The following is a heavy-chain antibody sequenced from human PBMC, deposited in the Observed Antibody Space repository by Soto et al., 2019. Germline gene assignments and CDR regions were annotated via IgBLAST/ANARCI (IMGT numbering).Heavy chain of an antibody. D-gene: IGHD5-18*01. CDR2: IYHSGST. Sequence: PSETLSLTCAVSGGSISSGGYSWSWIRQPPGKGLEWIGYIYHSGSTYYNPSLKSRVTISVDKSKNQFSLKLSSVTAADTAVYYCARDSYGYPSWFDPWGQGTLVTVSS. V-gene: IGHV4-30-2*01. J-gene: IGHJ5*02. CDR3: ARDSYGYPSWFDP. CDR1: GGSISSGGYS.